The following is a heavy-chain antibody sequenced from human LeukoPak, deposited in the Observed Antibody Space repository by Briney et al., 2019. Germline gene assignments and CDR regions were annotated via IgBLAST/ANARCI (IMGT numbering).Heavy chain of an antibody. CDR3: ARAGYQLPSGY. CDR1: GFTFDDYA. D-gene: IGHD2-2*01. Sequence: GGSLRLSCAASGFTFDDYAMHWVRQAPGKGLEWVSGISWNSGSIGYADSVKGRFTISRDNAKNSLYLQMNSLRAEDTALYYCARAGYQLPSGYWGQGTLVTVSS. J-gene: IGHJ4*02. CDR2: ISWNSGSI. V-gene: IGHV3-9*01.